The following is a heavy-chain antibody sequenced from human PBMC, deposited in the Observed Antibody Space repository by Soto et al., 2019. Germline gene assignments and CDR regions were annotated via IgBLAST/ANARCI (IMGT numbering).Heavy chain of an antibody. CDR1: GGSFSGYY. CDR2: INHSGST. Sequence: SETLSLTCAVYGGSFSGYYWSWIRQPPGKGLEWIGEINHSGSTNYNPSLKSRVTISVDTAKNQFSLKLSSVTAADTAVYYWARRYSSSSWFDPWGQGTLVTVSS. D-gene: IGHD6-6*01. CDR3: ARRYSSSSWFDP. J-gene: IGHJ5*02. V-gene: IGHV4-34*01.